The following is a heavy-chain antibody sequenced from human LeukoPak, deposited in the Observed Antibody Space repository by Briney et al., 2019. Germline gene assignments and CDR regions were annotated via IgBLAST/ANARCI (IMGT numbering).Heavy chain of an antibody. CDR1: GFTFSSYV. Sequence: QSGGSLRLSCAASGFTFSSYVMHWVRQAPGKGLEWVAFIRYDGSNKYYADSVKGRFTISIDNSKNTLYLLMNSLRAEDTAVYYCANSDTAMATSFDYWGQGTLVTVSS. J-gene: IGHJ4*02. CDR3: ANSDTAMATSFDY. CDR2: IRYDGSNK. V-gene: IGHV3-30*02. D-gene: IGHD5-18*01.